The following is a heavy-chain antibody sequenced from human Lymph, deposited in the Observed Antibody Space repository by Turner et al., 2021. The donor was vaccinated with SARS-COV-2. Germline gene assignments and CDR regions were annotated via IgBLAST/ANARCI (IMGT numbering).Heavy chain of an antibody. J-gene: IGHJ4*02. CDR2: RWYDGTNK. V-gene: IGHV3-33*01. Sequence: QVQLVESGGGVVQPGRSLRLSCAASGFTFSRYGMHWVRQAPGKGLEWVAVRWYDGTNKYYADSGKGRFTISRDNSKKTMYLQMNSLRAEDTAVYYCARDLGLSSVGDDYWGQGTLVTVSS. D-gene: IGHD2-2*01. CDR3: ARDLGLSSVGDDY. CDR1: GFTFSRYG.